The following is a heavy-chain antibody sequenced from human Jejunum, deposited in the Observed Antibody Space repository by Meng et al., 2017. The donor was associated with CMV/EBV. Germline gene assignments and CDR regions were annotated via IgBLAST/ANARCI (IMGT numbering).Heavy chain of an antibody. V-gene: IGHV3-33*01. Sequence: SGFPLNRDGIHLVHQFPGKGLGWVAVLWYDGSMTYFADSVQGRFSISRDDSKNTVYLQMNSLRAEDTAVYYCARDNDGSSHYSQFDYWGQGTLVTVSS. CDR2: LWYDGSMT. CDR3: ARDNDGSSHYSQFDY. CDR1: GFPLNRDG. J-gene: IGHJ4*02. D-gene: IGHD3-22*01.